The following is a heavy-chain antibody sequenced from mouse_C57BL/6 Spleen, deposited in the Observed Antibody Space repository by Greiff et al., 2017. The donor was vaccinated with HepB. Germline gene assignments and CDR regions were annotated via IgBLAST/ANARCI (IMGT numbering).Heavy chain of an antibody. V-gene: IGHV1-47*01. CDR2: FHPYNDDT. Sequence: VQVVESGAELVKPGASVKMSCKASGYTFTTYPIEWMKQNHGKSLEWIGNFHPYNDDTKYNEKFKGKATLTVEKSSSTVYLELSRLTSDDSAVYYCATSITTVVDYYAMDYWGQGTSVTVSS. CDR1: GYTFTTYP. CDR3: ATSITTVVDYYAMDY. D-gene: IGHD1-1*01. J-gene: IGHJ4*01.